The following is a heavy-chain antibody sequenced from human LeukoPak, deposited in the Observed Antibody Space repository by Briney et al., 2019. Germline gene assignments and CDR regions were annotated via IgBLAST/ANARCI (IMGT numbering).Heavy chain of an antibody. CDR2: IYYSGST. D-gene: IGHD2-21*02. CDR1: GGSISGDY. V-gene: IGHV4-59*12. CDR3: ARGPPYIVVVTAIGFFDY. J-gene: IGHJ4*02. Sequence: SETLSLTCTVSGGSISGDYWSWIRQPPGKGLEWIGYIYYSGSTNYNPSLKSRVTISVDTSKNQFSLKLSSVTAADTAVYYCARGPPYIVVVTAIGFFDYWGQGTLVTVSS.